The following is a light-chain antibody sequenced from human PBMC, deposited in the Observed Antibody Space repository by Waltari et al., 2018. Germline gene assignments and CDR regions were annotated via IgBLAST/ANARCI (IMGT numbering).Light chain of an antibody. CDR1: QSVKNN. J-gene: IGKJ4*01. Sequence: TCRASQSVKNNLARYQQKPGKAPKVLIHKASRLESGVPSRFSGSGFGTDFILSISSLQPDDFATYYCQEYDSLPVTFGGGTRVEIK. V-gene: IGKV1-5*03. CDR2: KAS. CDR3: QEYDSLPVT.